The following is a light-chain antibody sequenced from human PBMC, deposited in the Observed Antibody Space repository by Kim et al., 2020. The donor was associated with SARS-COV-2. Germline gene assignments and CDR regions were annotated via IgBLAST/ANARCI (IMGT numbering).Light chain of an antibody. CDR2: AAS. J-gene: IGKJ1*01. CDR1: HDISNY. V-gene: IGKV1-27*01. Sequence: DIQMTQSPSSLSTSVGDRVTIACRSSHDISNYLAWYQQRPGKPPTLLIFAASTLQSGVPSRFSGSGSGTHFTLTISSLQPEDAATYYCQKYDSAPRTFGQGTKVDIK. CDR3: QKYDSAPRT.